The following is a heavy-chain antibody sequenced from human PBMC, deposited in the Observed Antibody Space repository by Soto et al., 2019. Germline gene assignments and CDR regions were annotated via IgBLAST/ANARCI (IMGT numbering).Heavy chain of an antibody. CDR2: IYSDATT. V-gene: IGHV3-53*01. J-gene: IGHJ4*02. D-gene: IGHD6-6*01. CDR1: GFTVNSNY. Sequence: EVQLVESGVGWIQPGGSLRLSCAASGFTVNSNYMSWVRQAPGKGLEWVSIIYSDATTSYADSVKGRFTISRDNSKNTLYLQMSSLRAEDTAVYYCARDGASSGIDYWGQGTLVTVSS. CDR3: ARDGASSGIDY.